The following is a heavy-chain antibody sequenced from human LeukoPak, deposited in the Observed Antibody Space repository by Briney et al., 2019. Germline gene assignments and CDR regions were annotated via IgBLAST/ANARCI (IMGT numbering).Heavy chain of an antibody. CDR2: IIPIFGTA. Sequence: SVKVSCTASGGTFSSYAISWVRQAPGQGLEWMGGIIPIFGTANYAQKFQGRVTITADESTSTAYMELSSLRSKDTAVYYCARGVAVAGVRFDYWGQGTLVTVSS. CDR3: ARGVAVAGVRFDY. CDR1: GGTFSSYA. D-gene: IGHD6-19*01. V-gene: IGHV1-69*13. J-gene: IGHJ4*02.